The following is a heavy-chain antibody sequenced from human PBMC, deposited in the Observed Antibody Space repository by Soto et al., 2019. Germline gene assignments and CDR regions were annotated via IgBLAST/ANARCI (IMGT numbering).Heavy chain of an antibody. CDR2: ISPTGTQA. J-gene: IGHJ4*02. CDR3: GRDNSVGAPVDH. Sequence: GGSLRLSCVASGFGFSDYYMTWIRQAPGKGLEWISYISPTGTQAVYADSLRGRFTISRDNAKNSLYLQINNPRVEDTAVYYCGRDNSVGAPVDHWGQGTLVTVSS. V-gene: IGHV3-11*06. CDR1: GFGFSDYY. D-gene: IGHD1-26*01.